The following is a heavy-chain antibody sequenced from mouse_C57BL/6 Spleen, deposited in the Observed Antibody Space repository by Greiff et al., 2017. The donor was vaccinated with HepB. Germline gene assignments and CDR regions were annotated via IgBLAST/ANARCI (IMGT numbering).Heavy chain of an antibody. CDR3: AIHPPDGYYVALFAY. CDR1: GFTFSSYG. V-gene: IGHV5-6*01. D-gene: IGHD2-3*01. CDR2: ISSGGSYT. J-gene: IGHJ3*01. Sequence: EVKVVESGGDLVKPGGSLKLSCAASGFTFSSYGMSWVRQTPDKRLEWVATISSGGSYTYYPDSVKGRFTISRDYAKNTLYLQMSSLKSEDTAMYYCAIHPPDGYYVALFAYWGQGTLVTVSA.